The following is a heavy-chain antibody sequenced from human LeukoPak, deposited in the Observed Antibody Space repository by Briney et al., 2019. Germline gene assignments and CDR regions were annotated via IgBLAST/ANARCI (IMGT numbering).Heavy chain of an antibody. CDR2: IIPIFGTT. V-gene: IGHV1-69*05. CDR3: ARVLYSPGAFDL. CDR1: GDSFCSYS. J-gene: IGHJ3*01. Sequence: SVKVSCKSSGDSFCSYSFSWVRQAPGQGLEWMGVIIPIFGTTKYAQKFQGRVTISTDESTSTAYMELSSLRSEDTAIYSSARVLYSPGAFDLWGQGTMVTVSS. D-gene: IGHD2-15*01.